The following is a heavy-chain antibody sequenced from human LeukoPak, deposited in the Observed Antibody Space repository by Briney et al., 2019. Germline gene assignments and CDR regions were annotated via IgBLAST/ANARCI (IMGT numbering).Heavy chain of an antibody. J-gene: IGHJ4*02. CDR3: ARGGDSHYSSSSRFDN. CDR2: IIPGGGGA. V-gene: IGHV1-46*01. Sequence: ASVKVSCKASGYSFVSYYLHWGRQAPGQGLEWMGVIIPGGGGASYAQKFRGRGTMTTDMSTNSVNMELSSLTSEDTAEYYCARGGDSHYSSSSRFDNWGQGTLVTVSS. D-gene: IGHD6-6*01. CDR1: GYSFVSYY.